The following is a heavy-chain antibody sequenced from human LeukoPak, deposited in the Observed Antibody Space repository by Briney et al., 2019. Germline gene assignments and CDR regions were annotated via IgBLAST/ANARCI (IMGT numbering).Heavy chain of an antibody. CDR2: IIPIFGTA. CDR1: GGTFSSYA. D-gene: IGHD3-10*01. Sequence: ASVKVSCKASGGTFSSYAISWVRQAPGQGLEWMGGIIPIFGTANYAQKFQGRVTITTDESTSTAYMELSSLRSEDTAVYYCASSSDVVRGVIITSYYYYYYMDVWGKGTTVTVSS. J-gene: IGHJ6*03. V-gene: IGHV1-69*05. CDR3: ASSSDVVRGVIITSYYYYYYMDV.